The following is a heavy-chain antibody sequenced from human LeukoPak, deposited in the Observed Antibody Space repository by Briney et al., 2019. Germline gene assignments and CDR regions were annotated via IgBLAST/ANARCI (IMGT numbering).Heavy chain of an antibody. CDR2: IYYSGST. CDR1: GGSISSGVYS. CDR3: AREAGYFDWPEYMDV. Sequence: SQTLSLTCTVSGGSISSGVYSWSWIRQPPGKGLEWIGYIYYSGSTNYNPSLKSRVTISVDTSKNQFSLKLSSVTAADTAVYYCAREAGYFDWPEYMDVWGKGTTVTVSS. V-gene: IGHV4-61*08. J-gene: IGHJ6*03. D-gene: IGHD3-9*01.